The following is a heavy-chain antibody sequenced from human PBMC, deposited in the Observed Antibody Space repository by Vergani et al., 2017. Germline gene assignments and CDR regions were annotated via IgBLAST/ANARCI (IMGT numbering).Heavy chain of an antibody. CDR2: IYYSGST. V-gene: IGHV4-59*01. J-gene: IGHJ6*03. Sequence: QVQLQESGPALVKPSETLSLTCTVSGGSISSYYWSWIRQPPGKGLEWIGYIYYSGSTNYNPSLKSRVTISVDTSKNQFSLKLSSVTAADTAVYYCARVLRLTTSVSYYYYYMDVWGKGTTVTVSS. CDR3: ARVLRLTTSVSYYYYYMDV. D-gene: IGHD3-3*01. CDR1: GGSISSYY.